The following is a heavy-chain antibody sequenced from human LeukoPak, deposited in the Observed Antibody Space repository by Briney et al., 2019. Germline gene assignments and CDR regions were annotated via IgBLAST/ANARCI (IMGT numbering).Heavy chain of an antibody. CDR3: SRDNLRADSSSYYDFDY. V-gene: IGHV3-49*03. CDR2: IRSKTYGGTT. J-gene: IGHJ4*02. Sequence: GGSLRLSCTASGFTFGDYAVNWFRQAPGKGLEWIGFIRSKTYGGTTECAASVKGRFTLSRDDSKGIGYLQMNSLKTEDTGVYYCSRDNLRADSSSYYDFDYWGQGTLVTVSS. CDR1: GFTFGDYA. D-gene: IGHD6-13*01.